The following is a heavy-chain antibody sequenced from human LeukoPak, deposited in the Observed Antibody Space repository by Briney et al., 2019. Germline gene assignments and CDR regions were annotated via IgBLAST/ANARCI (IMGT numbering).Heavy chain of an antibody. Sequence: SGGSLRLSCAASKFIFSNYAMTWVRQAPGKGLEWVSSIGSSGSTTYYADSVKGRFTISRDNSRDTLYLQLNNLRAEDTALYYCAKARGGVVAGLDSWGQGTLVTVSS. J-gene: IGHJ4*02. V-gene: IGHV3-23*01. CDR2: IGSSGSTT. CDR3: AKARGGVVAGLDS. D-gene: IGHD2-8*02. CDR1: KFIFSNYA.